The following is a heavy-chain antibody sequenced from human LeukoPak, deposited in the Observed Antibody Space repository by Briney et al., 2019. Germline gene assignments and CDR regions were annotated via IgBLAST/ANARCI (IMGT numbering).Heavy chain of an antibody. J-gene: IGHJ6*03. Sequence: GGSLRLSCAASGFTFSHYYMSWIRQAPGKGLEWVSYISSSGSTIYYADSVKGRFTISRDNAKNSLYLQMNSLRAEDTAVYYCARDLRYYYYMDVWGKGTTVTVSS. V-gene: IGHV3-11*01. CDR1: GFTFSHYY. CDR3: ARDLRYYYYMDV. CDR2: ISSSGSTI.